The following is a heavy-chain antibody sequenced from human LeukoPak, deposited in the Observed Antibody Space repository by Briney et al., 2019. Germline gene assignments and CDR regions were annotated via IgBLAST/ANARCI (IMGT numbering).Heavy chain of an antibody. CDR2: IKQDGSQR. CDR3: AKVASRGVISAFDI. Sequence: GGSLRLSCVASGFTFRRYWMSWDRQAPGKGLEWVANIKQDGSQRYYVDSVKGRFTISRDNAKNSLYLQMNSLRAEDTALYYCAKVASRGVISAFDIWGQGTMVTVSS. J-gene: IGHJ3*02. D-gene: IGHD3-10*01. CDR1: GFTFRRYW. V-gene: IGHV3-7*03.